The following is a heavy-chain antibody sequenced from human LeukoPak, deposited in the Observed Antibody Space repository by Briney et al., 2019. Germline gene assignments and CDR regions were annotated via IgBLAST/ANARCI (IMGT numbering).Heavy chain of an antibody. CDR1: GYTFTSYY. Sequence: ASVKVSCKASGYTFTSYYMHWVRQAPGQGLEWMGIINPSGGSASYAQKFQGRVTMTRDTSTSTVYMELSSLRSEDTAVYYCAREGDYYDSSGYFIDWGQGTLVTVSS. CDR2: INPSGGSA. CDR3: AREGDYYDSSGYFID. D-gene: IGHD3-22*01. V-gene: IGHV1-46*01. J-gene: IGHJ4*02.